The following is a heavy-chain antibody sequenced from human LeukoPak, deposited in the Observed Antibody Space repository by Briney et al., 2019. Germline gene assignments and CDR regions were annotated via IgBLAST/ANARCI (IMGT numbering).Heavy chain of an antibody. CDR2: INPNSGGT. J-gene: IGHJ4*02. CDR3: ARAVPYYDDVWGSHTYFDY. V-gene: IGHV1-2*02. CDR1: GYTFTGYY. Sequence: ASVKVSCKASGYTFTGYYMHWVRQAPGQGLEWMGWINPNSGGTNYAQKFQGRVTMTRDTSISTAYMELRSLRSDDTAVYYCARAVPYYDDVWGSHTYFDYWGQGTLVTVSS. D-gene: IGHD3-16*01.